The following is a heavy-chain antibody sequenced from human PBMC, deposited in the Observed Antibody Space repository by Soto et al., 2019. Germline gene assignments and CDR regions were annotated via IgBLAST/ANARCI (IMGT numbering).Heavy chain of an antibody. CDR1: GGSFSGYY. CDR3: ARGDSWSGYYYYYYGMDV. D-gene: IGHD3-3*01. Sequence: TSETLSLTCAVYGGSFSGYYWSWIRQPPGKGREWIGEINHSGSTNYNPSLKSRVTISVDTSKNRFSLKLSSVTAADTAVYYCARGDSWSGYYYYYYGMDVWGQGTTVTVSS. J-gene: IGHJ6*02. V-gene: IGHV4-34*01. CDR2: INHSGST.